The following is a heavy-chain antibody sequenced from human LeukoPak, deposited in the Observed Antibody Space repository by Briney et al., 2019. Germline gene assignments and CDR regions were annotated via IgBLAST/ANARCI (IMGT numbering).Heavy chain of an antibody. V-gene: IGHV3-21*01. CDR1: GFTFSDYT. D-gene: IGHD4-23*01. J-gene: IGHJ4*02. CDR3: AKKGPDGNWDYFDC. Sequence: GGSLRLSCAASGFTFSDYTMNWVRQAPGKGLEWVSSISSSSSYIYYADSVKGRFTISRDNSKNTLYLQMNSLTAEDTAVYYCAKKGPDGNWDYFDCWGQGTLVTVSS. CDR2: ISSSSSYI.